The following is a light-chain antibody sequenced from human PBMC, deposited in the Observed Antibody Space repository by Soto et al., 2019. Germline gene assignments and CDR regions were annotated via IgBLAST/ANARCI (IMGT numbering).Light chain of an antibody. J-gene: IGKJ3*01. CDR1: QSVTSTY. CDR2: GAS. CDR3: QQYDSSPPLFT. Sequence: IVLTQSPGTLSLSPGERATLSCRASQSVTSTYLAWYQHKPGQAPRLLIYGASSRATGVPDRFSGSGSETDFTLTISRLEPEDFAVYYCQQYDSSPPLFTFGPGTKVHLK. V-gene: IGKV3-20*01.